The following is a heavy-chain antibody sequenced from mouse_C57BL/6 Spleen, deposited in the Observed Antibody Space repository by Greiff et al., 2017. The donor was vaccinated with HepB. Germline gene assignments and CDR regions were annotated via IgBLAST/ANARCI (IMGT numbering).Heavy chain of an antibody. V-gene: IGHV3-1*01. CDR1: GYSITSGYD. D-gene: IGHD1-1*01. Sequence: EVQLQESGPGMVKPSQSLSLTCTVTGYSITSGYDWHWIRHFPGNKLEWMGYISYSGSTNYNPSLKSRISITHDTSKNHFFLKLNSVTTEDTATYYCASSAVVAPGWFAYWGQGTLVTVSA. CDR3: ASSAVVAPGWFAY. J-gene: IGHJ3*01. CDR2: ISYSGST.